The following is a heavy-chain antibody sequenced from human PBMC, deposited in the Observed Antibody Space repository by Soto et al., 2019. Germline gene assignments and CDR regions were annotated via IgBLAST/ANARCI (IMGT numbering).Heavy chain of an antibody. CDR3: TRDDAPIAPSTFDY. D-gene: IGHD2-21*01. CDR2: IYYSGST. J-gene: IGHJ4*02. Sequence: ASETLSLTCTVSGGSVTTGSYYWSWIRQPPGKGLEWIGYIYYSGSTNYNPSLKSRVTISVDNSKNTLYLQMNSLRAEDTAVYYCTRDDAPIAPSTFDYWGQGALVTVSS. CDR1: GGSVTTGSYY. V-gene: IGHV4-61*01.